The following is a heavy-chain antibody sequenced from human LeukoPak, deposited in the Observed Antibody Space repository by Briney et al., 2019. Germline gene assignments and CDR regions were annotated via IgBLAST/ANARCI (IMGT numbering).Heavy chain of an antibody. CDR1: GFTFSSYF. V-gene: IGHV3-30-3*01. J-gene: IGHJ3*02. D-gene: IGHD3-10*01. CDR2: IASDRSQT. CDR3: ARERQDTIVHSGAFDI. Sequence: GRSLRLSCAASGFTFSSYFMHWVRQAPGKGLEWVAVIASDRSQTFYVESVKGRFSISRDNSKNTLYLQMNSLRAEDTAVYFCARERQDTIVHSGAFDIWGQGTMVIVSS.